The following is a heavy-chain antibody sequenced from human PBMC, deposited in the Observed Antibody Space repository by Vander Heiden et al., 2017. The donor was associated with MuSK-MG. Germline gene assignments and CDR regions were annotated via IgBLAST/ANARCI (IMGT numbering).Heavy chain of an antibody. CDR1: APTFSSYS. CDR3: ARDPQVADYFDY. D-gene: IGHD2-15*01. J-gene: IGHJ4*02. CDR2: ISSSSSYI. Sequence: EVPLVESGGGLLKPGVSLSLSCAASAPTFSSYSMNWVRQEAGKGLEWVSYISSSSSYIYYADAVKGLFTISRDNAKNLLYLKLNSQRAEDTAVYYCARDPQVADYFDYWGQGTLVTVSS. V-gene: IGHV3-21*01.